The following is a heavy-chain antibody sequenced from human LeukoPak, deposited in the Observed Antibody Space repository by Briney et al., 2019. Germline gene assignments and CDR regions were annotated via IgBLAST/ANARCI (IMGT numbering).Heavy chain of an antibody. D-gene: IGHD6-6*01. CDR3: ARDKSQQLGDYYYYYMDV. CDR1: GFTFSSYS. V-gene: IGHV3-21*01. Sequence: SGGSLRLSCAASGFTFSSYSMNWVRQAPGKGLEWVSSISSSSSYIYYADSVKGRFTISRDNAKNSLYLQMNSLRAEDTAVYYCARDKSQQLGDYYYYYMDVWGKGTTVTVSS. CDR2: ISSSSSYI. J-gene: IGHJ6*03.